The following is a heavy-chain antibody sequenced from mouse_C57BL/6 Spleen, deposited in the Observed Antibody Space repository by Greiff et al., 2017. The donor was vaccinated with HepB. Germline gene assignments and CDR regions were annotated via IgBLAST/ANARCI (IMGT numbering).Heavy chain of an antibody. CDR3: ATSRLDYAMDY. V-gene: IGHV1-69*01. Sequence: QVQLQQPGAELVMPGASVKLSCKASGYTFTSYWMHWVKQRPGQGLEWIGEIDPSDSYTNYNQKFKGKSTLTVDKSSSTAYMQLSSLTSEDSAVYYCATSRLDYAMDYWGQGTSVTVSS. D-gene: IGHD6-2*01. J-gene: IGHJ4*01. CDR2: IDPSDSYT. CDR1: GYTFTSYW.